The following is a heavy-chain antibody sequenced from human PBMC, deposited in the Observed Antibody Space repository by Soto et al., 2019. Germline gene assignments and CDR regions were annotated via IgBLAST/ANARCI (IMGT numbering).Heavy chain of an antibody. CDR1: GGSISSSSYY. D-gene: IGHD3-10*01. V-gene: IGHV4-39*01. CDR3: ARADPRGGYYYYYMDV. CDR2: IYYRGST. Sequence: SETLSLTCTVSGGSISSSSYYWGWIRQPPGKGLEWIGSIYYRGSTYYNPSLKSRVTISVDTSKNQFSLKLSSVTAADTAVYYCARADPRGGYYYYYMDVWGKGTTVTVSS. J-gene: IGHJ6*03.